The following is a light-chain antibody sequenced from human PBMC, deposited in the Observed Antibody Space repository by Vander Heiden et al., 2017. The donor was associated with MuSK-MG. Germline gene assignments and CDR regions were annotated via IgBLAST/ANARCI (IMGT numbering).Light chain of an antibody. CDR2: DVS. Sequence: SALTQPRSVSGSPGQSVTISCTGTSSDVGGYNYVSWYQHHPGKAPKLMIYDVSKRRSGVPDRFSGSKYGTTASLTIAGLQAEDEADYYWCSYAGSYTYVVFGGGTKLTVL. CDR3: CSYAGSYTYVV. J-gene: IGLJ2*01. V-gene: IGLV2-11*01. CDR1: SSDVGGYNY.